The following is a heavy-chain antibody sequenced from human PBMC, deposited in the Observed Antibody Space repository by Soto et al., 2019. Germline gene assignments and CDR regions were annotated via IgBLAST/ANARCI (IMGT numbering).Heavy chain of an antibody. D-gene: IGHD2-21*02. J-gene: IGHJ4*02. CDR2: MNPNSGNT. CDR1: GYTFTSYD. CDR3: ARDTVVTPFDY. V-gene: IGHV1-8*01. Sequence: QVQLVQSGAEVKKPGASVKVSCKASGYTFTSYDINWVRQATGQGLEWMGWMNPNSGNTGYAQKFQGXXTXTXXTSISTAYMELSSLRSEDTAVYYCARDTVVTPFDYWGQGTLVTVSS.